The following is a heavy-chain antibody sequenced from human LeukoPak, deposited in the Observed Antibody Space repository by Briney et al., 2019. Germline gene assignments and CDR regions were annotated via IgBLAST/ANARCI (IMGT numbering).Heavy chain of an antibody. CDR3: ASGRSYTRFDY. J-gene: IGHJ4*02. Sequence: GGSLRLSCAASGFTFNSYAMHWVRQAPGKGLEYVSAISSNGGSTYYANSVKGRFTISRDNSKNTLYLQMGSLRAEDMAVYYCASGRSYTRFDYWGQGTLVTVSS. D-gene: IGHD1-26*01. V-gene: IGHV3-64*01. CDR2: ISSNGGST. CDR1: GFTFNSYA.